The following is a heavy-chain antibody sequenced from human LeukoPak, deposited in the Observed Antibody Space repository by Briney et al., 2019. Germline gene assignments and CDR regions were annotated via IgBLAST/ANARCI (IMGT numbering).Heavy chain of an antibody. Sequence: SETLSLTCTVSGGSISSSSYYWGWIRQPPGKGLEWIGSIYFSGSTSYNPSLKSRVTISVDTSKNQFSLKLSSVTAADTAVYYCARGSTYYDFWSGYHYYYMDVWGKGTTVTVSS. D-gene: IGHD3-3*01. CDR3: ARGSTYYDFWSGYHYYYMDV. V-gene: IGHV4-39*07. CDR2: IYFSGST. CDR1: GGSISSSSYY. J-gene: IGHJ6*03.